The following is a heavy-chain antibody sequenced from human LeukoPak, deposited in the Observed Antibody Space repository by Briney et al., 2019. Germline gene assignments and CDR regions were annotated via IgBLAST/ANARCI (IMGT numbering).Heavy chain of an antibody. CDR3: ATGPLPFWSGY. CDR1: GYTFTSYY. D-gene: IGHD3-3*01. Sequence: ASVKVSCKASGYTFTSYYMYWVRQAPGQGLEWMGLINPSAGSTSNAQKFQGRVTMTEDTSTDTAYMELSSLRSEDTAVYYCATGPLPFWSGYWGQGTLVTVSS. CDR2: INPSAGST. V-gene: IGHV1-46*01. J-gene: IGHJ4*02.